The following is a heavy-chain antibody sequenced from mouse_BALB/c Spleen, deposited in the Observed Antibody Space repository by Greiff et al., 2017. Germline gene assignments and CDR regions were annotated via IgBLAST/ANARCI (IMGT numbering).Heavy chain of an antibody. D-gene: IGHD2-2*01. J-gene: IGHJ3*01. Sequence: VMLVESGAELMKPGASVKISCKATGYTFSSYWIEWVKQRPGHGLEWIGEILPGSGSTNYNEKFKGKATFTADTSSNTAYMQLSSLTSEDSAVYYCARLYYGYDGFAYWGQGTLVTVSA. CDR1: GYTFSSYW. CDR3: ARLYYGYDGFAY. V-gene: IGHV1-9*01. CDR2: ILPGSGST.